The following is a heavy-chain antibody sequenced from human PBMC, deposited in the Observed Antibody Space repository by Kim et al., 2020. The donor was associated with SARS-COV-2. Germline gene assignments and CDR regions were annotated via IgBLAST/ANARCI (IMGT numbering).Heavy chain of an antibody. CDR3: ARQRFPSTVMPYYFDS. Sequence: SETLSLTCTVSSGSVGSGSFYWGWIRQPPGERLEWIGSMFYNGHSFYNPSLKSRVTISVDTSKNQFSLRLASVTAADTAVYYCARQRFPSTVMPYYFDSWGRGTLVTVSS. CDR1: SGSVGSGSFY. J-gene: IGHJ4*02. V-gene: IGHV4-39*01. D-gene: IGHD2-2*01. CDR2: MFYNGHS.